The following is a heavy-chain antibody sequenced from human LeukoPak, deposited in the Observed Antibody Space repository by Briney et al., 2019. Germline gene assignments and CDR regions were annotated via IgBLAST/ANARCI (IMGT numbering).Heavy chain of an antibody. CDR2: INPNSGGT. CDR3: ARTSYYDFWSGYYH. V-gene: IGHV1-2*02. J-gene: IGHJ4*02. D-gene: IGHD3-3*01. CDR1: GYTFTGYY. Sequence: ASVKVSCKASGYTFTGYYMHWVRQAPGQGLEWMGWINPNSGGTNYAQKFQGRVTMTRDTSISTAYMELSRLRSDDTAVYYCARTSYYDFWSGYYHWDQGTLVTVSS.